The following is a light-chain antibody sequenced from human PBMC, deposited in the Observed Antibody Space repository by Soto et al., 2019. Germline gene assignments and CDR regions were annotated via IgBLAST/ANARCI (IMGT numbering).Light chain of an antibody. J-gene: IGLJ1*01. CDR2: AVT. CDR1: SSDVGGYNY. Sequence: QSALTQPASVSGSPGQSITISCTGISSDVGGYNYVSWYQQHPGKAPKLMIYAVTDRPSGVSSRFSGSKSGNTASLTISGLQAEDEADYYCSSYTSSSTLFGTGTKLTVL. CDR3: SSYTSSSTL. V-gene: IGLV2-14*01.